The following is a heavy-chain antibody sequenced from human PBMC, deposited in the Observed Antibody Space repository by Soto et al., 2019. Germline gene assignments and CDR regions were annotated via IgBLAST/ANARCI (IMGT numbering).Heavy chain of an antibody. J-gene: IGHJ4*02. Sequence: ASVKVSCKASGYTFTTYGISWVRQAPGQGLEWMGWISTYNGNTQFAQKFQGRVTMTTDTSASTAYMELRSLTSDDTAVYYCARDRSAEVPPDYWGQGTLVTVSS. CDR2: ISTYNGNT. CDR3: ARDRSAEVPPDY. D-gene: IGHD3-10*01. CDR1: GYTFTTYG. V-gene: IGHV1-18*01.